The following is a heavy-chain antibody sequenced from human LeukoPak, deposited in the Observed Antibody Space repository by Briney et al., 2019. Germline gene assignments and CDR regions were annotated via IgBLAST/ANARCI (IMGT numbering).Heavy chain of an antibody. CDR2: IYSSGST. Sequence: SETLSLTCSVSGASISGYYWSWIRQPPGKGLEWIGYIYSSGSTNYNPSLKSRVTMSVDTSENHISLKVRSVTAADTALCYCARAHTSSWYMDYWGQGTLVTVSS. J-gene: IGHJ4*02. D-gene: IGHD6-13*01. V-gene: IGHV4-59*01. CDR3: ARAHTSSWYMDY. CDR1: GASISGYY.